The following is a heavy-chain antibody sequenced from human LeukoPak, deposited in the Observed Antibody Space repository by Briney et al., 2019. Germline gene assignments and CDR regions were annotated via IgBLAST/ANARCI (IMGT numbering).Heavy chain of an antibody. CDR2: IYYSGST. J-gene: IGHJ5*02. V-gene: IGHV4-39*07. D-gene: IGHD2-15*01. CDR3: ARETCSGGSCRINWFDP. CDR1: GGSITSSSYY. Sequence: SETLSLTCTVSGGSITSSSYYWGWIRQPPGKGLEWIGSIYYSGSTHYSPSLKSRVTISVDMSKNQFSLKLSSVTAADTAVYYCARETCSGGSCRINWFDPWGQGTLVTVSS.